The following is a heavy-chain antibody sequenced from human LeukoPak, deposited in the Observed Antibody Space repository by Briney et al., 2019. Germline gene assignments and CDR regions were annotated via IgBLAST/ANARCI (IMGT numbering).Heavy chain of an antibody. J-gene: IGHJ4*02. CDR1: GGSISSSSYY. Sequence: PSETLSLTCTVSGGSISSSSYYWGWIRQPPGKGLEWIGSIYYSGSTYYNPSLKSRVTISVGTSKNQFSLKLSSVTAADTAVYYCARNDYYGSGSYWGDFDYWGQGTLVAVSS. CDR2: IYYSGST. D-gene: IGHD3-10*01. V-gene: IGHV4-39*07. CDR3: ARNDYYGSGSYWGDFDY.